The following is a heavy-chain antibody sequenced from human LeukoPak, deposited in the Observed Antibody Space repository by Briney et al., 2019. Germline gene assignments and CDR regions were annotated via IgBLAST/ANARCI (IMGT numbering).Heavy chain of an antibody. D-gene: IGHD3-9*01. Sequence: QSGGSLRLSCAASGFTFSSYWMSWVRQAPGKGLEWVANIKQDGSEKYYVDSVKGRFTISRDNAKNSLYLQMNSLRAEDTAVYYCARARLYYDILTGYYSYYFDYWGQGILVTVSS. CDR2: IKQDGSEK. CDR3: ARARLYYDILTGYYSYYFDY. V-gene: IGHV3-7*01. J-gene: IGHJ4*02. CDR1: GFTFSSYW.